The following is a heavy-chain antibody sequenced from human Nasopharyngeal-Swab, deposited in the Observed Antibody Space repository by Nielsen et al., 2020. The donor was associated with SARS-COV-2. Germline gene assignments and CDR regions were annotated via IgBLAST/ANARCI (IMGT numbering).Heavy chain of an antibody. CDR1: GFTFNNYN. V-gene: IGHV3-21*01. D-gene: IGHD3-3*01. Sequence: GGPLRLSCAASGFTFNNYNFNWVRQAPGKGLEWFSSISSSSSYIYYADSVKGRFTISRDNAKNSLYLQMNSLRAEDTAVYYCARDGLDYDFWSAYFMDVWGQGTTVTVSS. CDR2: ISSSSSYI. CDR3: ARDGLDYDFWSAYFMDV. J-gene: IGHJ6*02.